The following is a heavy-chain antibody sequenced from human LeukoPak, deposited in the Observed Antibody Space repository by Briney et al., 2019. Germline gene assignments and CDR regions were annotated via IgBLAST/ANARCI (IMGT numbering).Heavy chain of an antibody. D-gene: IGHD4-17*01. CDR2: ISYDGSNK. J-gene: IGHJ6*02. V-gene: IGHV3-30-3*01. CDR1: GFTFSSYA. Sequence: GGSLRLSCAASGFTFSSYAMHWVRQAPGKGLEWVAVISYDGSNKYYADSVKGRFTISRDNSKNTLYLQMNSLRAEDTAAYYCARDPRHDYGDYYYYGMDVWGQGTTVTVSS. CDR3: ARDPRHDYGDYYYYGMDV.